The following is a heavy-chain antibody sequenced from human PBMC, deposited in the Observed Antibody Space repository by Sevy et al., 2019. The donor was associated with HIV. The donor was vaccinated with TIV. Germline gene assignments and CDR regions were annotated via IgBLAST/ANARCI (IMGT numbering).Heavy chain of an antibody. CDR2: ISYDGSNK. V-gene: IGHV3-30*18. D-gene: IGHD3-3*01. Sequence: GGSLRLSCAASAFTFSSYGMHWVRQAPGKGLEWVAVISYDGSNKYYADSVKGRFTISRDNSKNTLYLQMNSLRAEDTAVYYCAKGGQRSTLPHYDFWSGYNYWGQGTLVTVSS. CDR3: AKGGQRSTLPHYDFWSGYNY. J-gene: IGHJ4*02. CDR1: AFTFSSYG.